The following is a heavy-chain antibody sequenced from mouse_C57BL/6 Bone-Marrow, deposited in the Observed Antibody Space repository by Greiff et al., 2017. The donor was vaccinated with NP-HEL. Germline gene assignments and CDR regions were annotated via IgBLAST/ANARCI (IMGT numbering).Heavy chain of an antibody. J-gene: IGHJ4*01. CDR3: ASSNWEGAMDY. V-gene: IGHV1-64*01. CDR1: GYTFTSYW. D-gene: IGHD4-1*01. Sequence: QVQLQQPGAELVKPGASVKLSCKASGYTFTSYWMHWVKQRPGQGLEWIGMIHPNSGSTNYNEKFKSKATLTVDKSSSTAYMQLSSLTSEDSAVYYCASSNWEGAMDYWGQGTSVTVSS. CDR2: IHPNSGST.